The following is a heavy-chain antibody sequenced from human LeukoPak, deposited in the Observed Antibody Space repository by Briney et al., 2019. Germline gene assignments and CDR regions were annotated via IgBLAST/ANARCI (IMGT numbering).Heavy chain of an antibody. D-gene: IGHD3-22*01. CDR1: GFTFGDFA. CDR3: TRGYGHYDSSGYH. Sequence: GGSLRLSCTASGFTFGDFAVSWVRQAPGKGLEWVDFIRSKVDAETTGYAASVKGRFTVSRDDSKSIAYLQMNSLRTEDTAAYYCTRGYGHYDSSGYHWGQGTLVTVSS. CDR2: IRSKVDAETT. J-gene: IGHJ4*02. V-gene: IGHV3-49*04.